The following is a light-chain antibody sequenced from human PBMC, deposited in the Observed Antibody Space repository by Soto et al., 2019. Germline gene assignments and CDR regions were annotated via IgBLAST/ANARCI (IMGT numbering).Light chain of an antibody. CDR1: SSDVGSYNL. Sequence: QSALTQPASVSGSPGQSITISCTGTSSDVGSYNLVSWYQQHPGKAPKLMIYEGSKRPSGVSNRFSGSKSGNTASLTISGIQAEDEADYYYCSYAGSSTSVVFGGGTQLTVL. CDR3: CSYAGSSTSVV. V-gene: IGLV2-23*01. J-gene: IGLJ2*01. CDR2: EGS.